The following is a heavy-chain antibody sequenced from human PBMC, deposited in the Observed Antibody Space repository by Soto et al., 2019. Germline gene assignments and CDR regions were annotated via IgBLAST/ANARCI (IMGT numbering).Heavy chain of an antibody. D-gene: IGHD5-12*01. V-gene: IGHV6-1*01. J-gene: IGHJ5*02. Sequence: QTLSLTCAISGDSVSSNTASWNWIRQSPSRGLEWLGRTYFRSKWYNDYAVSVESRIIINPDTSNNQFSLQLNSVTPEDTAVYFCAKGDNLGPKTGYAFDPWGQGIMVTVSS. CDR3: AKGDNLGPKTGYAFDP. CDR1: GDSVSSNTAS. CDR2: TYFRSKWYN.